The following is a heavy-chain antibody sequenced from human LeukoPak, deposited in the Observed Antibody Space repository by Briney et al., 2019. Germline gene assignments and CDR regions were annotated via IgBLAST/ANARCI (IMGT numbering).Heavy chain of an antibody. CDR3: ARRKQRYYYGMDV. D-gene: IGHD5-18*01. Sequence: PSETLSLTCTVSGGSISSYYWSWIRQPPGKGLEWIGYSYYSGSTNYNPSLKSRVTISVDTSKNQFSLKLSSVTAADTAVYYCARRKQRYYYGMDVWGQGTTVTVSS. CDR2: SYYSGST. CDR1: GGSISSYY. J-gene: IGHJ6*02. V-gene: IGHV4-59*08.